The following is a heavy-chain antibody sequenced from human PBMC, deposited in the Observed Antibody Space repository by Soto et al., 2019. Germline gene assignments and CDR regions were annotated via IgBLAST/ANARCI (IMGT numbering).Heavy chain of an antibody. CDR3: ARGLKQWLVRGGWFDP. J-gene: IGHJ5*02. CDR2: INHSGST. Sequence: SETLSLTCTVSGGSISSYYWSWIRQPPGKGLEWIGEINHSGSTNYNPSLKSRVTISVDTSKNQFSLKLSSVTAADTAVYYCARGLKQWLVRGGWFDPWGQGTLVTVSS. V-gene: IGHV4-34*01. D-gene: IGHD6-19*01. CDR1: GGSISSYY.